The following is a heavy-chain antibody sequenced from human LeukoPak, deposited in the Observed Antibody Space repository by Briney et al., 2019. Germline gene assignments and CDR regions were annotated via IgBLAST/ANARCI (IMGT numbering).Heavy chain of an antibody. J-gene: IGHJ5*02. D-gene: IGHD2-2*01. CDR1: GASISSGSYY. Sequence: SGTLSLTCTVSGASISSGSYYWVWIRQPPGKGLEWIGSIHYSGSTDYNPSLKSRVTTSLDTSKNQVSVNLRFVTAADTAVYYCARAVYCSSTSCYFDPWGQGTLVTVSS. CDR2: IHYSGST. V-gene: IGHV4-39*01. CDR3: ARAVYCSSTSCYFDP.